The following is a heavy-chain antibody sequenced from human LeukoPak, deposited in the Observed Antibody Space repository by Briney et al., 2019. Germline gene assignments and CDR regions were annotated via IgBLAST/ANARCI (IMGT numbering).Heavy chain of an antibody. CDR2: IPAGGDT. CDR3: AKDYKSGDGYWDFDY. V-gene: IGHV3-23*01. D-gene: IGHD5-24*01. Sequence: GGSLRLSCAASGFTFNKYAMSWVRQAPGKGLEWVAGIPAGGDTYYADSVKGRFTISRDNSKNTVDLQMNNLRVEDTAVYYCAKDYKSGDGYWDFDYWGQGTLVTVSS. CDR1: GFTFNKYA. J-gene: IGHJ4*02.